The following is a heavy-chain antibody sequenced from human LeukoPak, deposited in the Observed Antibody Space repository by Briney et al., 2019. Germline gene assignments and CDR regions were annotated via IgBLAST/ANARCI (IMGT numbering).Heavy chain of an antibody. Sequence: GGSLRLSCAASGFTFSNYGLHWVRQAPGKGLEWVGFIRFDGSEKYYANSVKGRFIISRDNAKNSLYLQMNSLRAEDTAVYYCAKNSVDTAMVYYFDYWGQGTLVTVSS. D-gene: IGHD5-18*01. J-gene: IGHJ4*02. CDR2: IRFDGSEK. V-gene: IGHV3-30*02. CDR1: GFTFSNYG. CDR3: AKNSVDTAMVYYFDY.